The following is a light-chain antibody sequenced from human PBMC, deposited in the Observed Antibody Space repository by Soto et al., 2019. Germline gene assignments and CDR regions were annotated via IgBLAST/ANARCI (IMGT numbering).Light chain of an antibody. Sequence: EIVLTQSPGTLSLSPGERATLSCRASQSVTSSYLAWYQQKPGQAPRLLIYGASSRATGIPDRLSGSGSGTDFTLTISRLEPEDFAVYYCQHYGSSPGTFGQGTKVE. V-gene: IGKV3-20*01. CDR1: QSVTSSY. CDR2: GAS. CDR3: QHYGSSPGT. J-gene: IGKJ1*01.